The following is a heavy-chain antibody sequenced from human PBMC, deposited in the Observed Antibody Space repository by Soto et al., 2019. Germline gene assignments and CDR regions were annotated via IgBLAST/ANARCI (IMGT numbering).Heavy chain of an antibody. CDR2: INHSGST. CDR3: ARNRRDYDFWSGYYTGSWFDP. V-gene: IGHV4-34*01. Sequence: LSLTCAVYGGSFSGYYWSWIRQPPGKGLEWFGEINHSGSTNYNPSLKSRVTISVDTSKNQFSLKLSSVTAADTAVYYCARNRRDYDFWSGYYTGSWFDPWGQGTLVTVSS. CDR1: GGSFSGYY. D-gene: IGHD3-3*01. J-gene: IGHJ5*02.